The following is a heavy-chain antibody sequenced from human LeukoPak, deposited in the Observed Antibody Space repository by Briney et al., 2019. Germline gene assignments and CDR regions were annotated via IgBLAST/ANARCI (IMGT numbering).Heavy chain of an antibody. Sequence: ASVKVSCKASGYTFTGYYMHWVRQAPGQGLEWMGWINPNSGGTNYAQKFQGRVTMTRDTSTSTAYMELSRLRSDDTAVYYCARDYCSSTSCYVGHFDYWGQGTLVTVSS. J-gene: IGHJ4*02. CDR3: ARDYCSSTSCYVGHFDY. CDR2: INPNSGGT. CDR1: GYTFTGYY. D-gene: IGHD2-2*01. V-gene: IGHV1-2*02.